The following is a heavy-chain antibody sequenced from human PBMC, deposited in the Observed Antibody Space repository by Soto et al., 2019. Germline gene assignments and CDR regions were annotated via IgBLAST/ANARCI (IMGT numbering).Heavy chain of an antibody. CDR1: CGSVTNRRYY. Sequence: SDTLSLTCTVSCGSVTNRRYYWGWIRQSPGKGLEWIGSVYYRGRSYSKSSVKSRVTISVDTSKNRFSLSLDSVTASDTAVYFCVSQRTTVPTQAYFDYWGPGALVTVSS. V-gene: IGHV4-39*01. J-gene: IGHJ4*02. CDR2: VYYRGRS. D-gene: IGHD4-17*01. CDR3: VSQRTTVPTQAYFDY.